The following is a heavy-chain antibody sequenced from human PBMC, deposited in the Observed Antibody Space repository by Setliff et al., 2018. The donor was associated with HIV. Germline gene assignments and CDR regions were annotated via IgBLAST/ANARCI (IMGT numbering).Heavy chain of an antibody. J-gene: IGHJ6*03. CDR1: GGSISSGSYY. Sequence: PSETLSLTCTVSGGSISSGSYYWSWIRQPPGKGLEWIGSVSYSGSTLYNPSLKGRVTISVDTSKNQFSLKLSSVTAADTAVYYCACGAAAGTDYYYYYYMDVWGKGTTVTVSS. D-gene: IGHD6-13*01. V-gene: IGHV4-39*01. CDR3: ACGAAAGTDYYYYYYMDV. CDR2: VSYSGST.